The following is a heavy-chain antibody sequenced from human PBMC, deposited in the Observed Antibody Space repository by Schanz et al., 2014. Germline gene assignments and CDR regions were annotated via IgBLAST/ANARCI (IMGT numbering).Heavy chain of an antibody. CDR3: ARGGSSGYDFSIYYMDV. J-gene: IGHJ6*03. Sequence: EVQLVESGGGLVKPGGSLRLSCTASRIIFGTYSMNWIRQTPKGLEWVSVISGSGVTIYYADSVKGRFTISRDNFKNTLFLQMNSLRAEDTAAYYCARGGSSGYDFSIYYMDVWGKGTTVTVSS. CDR2: ISGSGVTI. D-gene: IGHD5-12*01. V-gene: IGHV3-23*04. CDR1: RIIFGTYS.